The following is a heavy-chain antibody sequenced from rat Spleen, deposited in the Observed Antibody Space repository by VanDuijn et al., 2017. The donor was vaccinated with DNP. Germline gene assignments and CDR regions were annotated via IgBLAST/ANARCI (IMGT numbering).Heavy chain of an antibody. D-gene: IGHD4-2*01. J-gene: IGHJ4*01. CDR2: ITNSGGST. CDR3: TTVGDGSYAMDA. V-gene: IGHV5-27*01. CDR1: GFTFSNYG. Sequence: EVKLVESGGGLVQPGRSLKLSCAASGFTFSNYGMAWVRQAPTKGLEWVASITNSGGSTYYRDSVKGRFTISRDNAKSTLYLQMDSLRSEDTATYYCTTVGDGSYAMDAWGQGTSVTVSS.